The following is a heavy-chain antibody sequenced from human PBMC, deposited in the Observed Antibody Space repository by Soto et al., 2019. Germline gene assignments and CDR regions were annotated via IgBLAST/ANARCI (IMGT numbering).Heavy chain of an antibody. CDR3: VRDRGGSYWLDP. CDR1: GFIVSNNY. V-gene: IGHV3-53*01. D-gene: IGHD2-15*01. J-gene: IGHJ5*02. CDR2: LYSGGTT. Sequence: EVQLVESGGGLVQPGGSLRLSCAVSGFIVSNNYMSWVRQAPGKGLEWVSILYSGGTTYYADSVKGRFTFSRDNSENTIFLQMNNLRVEDTAVYYCVRDRGGSYWLDPWGQGTLVTVSS.